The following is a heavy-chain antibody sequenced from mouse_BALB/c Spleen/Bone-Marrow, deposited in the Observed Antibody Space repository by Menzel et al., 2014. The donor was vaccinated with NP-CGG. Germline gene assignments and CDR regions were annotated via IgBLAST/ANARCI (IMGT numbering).Heavy chain of an antibody. Sequence: LQESGAELVKPGASVKMSCKASGYTFXSYWMHWAKQRPGQGLEWIGVIDPSDSYTSYNQKFKGKATLTVDTSSSTAYMQLSSLTSEDSAVYYCTRYGNYAMDYWGQGTSVTVSS. V-gene: IGHV1-59*01. D-gene: IGHD2-1*01. CDR2: IDPSDSYT. J-gene: IGHJ4*01. CDR3: TRYGNYAMDY. CDR1: GYTFXSYW.